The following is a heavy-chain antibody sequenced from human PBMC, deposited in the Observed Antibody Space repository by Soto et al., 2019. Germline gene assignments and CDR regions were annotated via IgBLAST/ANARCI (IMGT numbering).Heavy chain of an antibody. J-gene: IGHJ2*01. Sequence: SETLSLTCTVSGGSISSYYWSWIRQPPGKGLEWIGYIYYSGSTNYNPSLKSRVTMSVDMSKNQFSLKLSSVTAADTAVYYCAREHPLRYGSGGSCYSGYFDLWGRGTLVTVSS. D-gene: IGHD2-15*01. CDR3: AREHPLRYGSGGSCYSGYFDL. CDR2: IYYSGST. CDR1: GGSISSYY. V-gene: IGHV4-59*01.